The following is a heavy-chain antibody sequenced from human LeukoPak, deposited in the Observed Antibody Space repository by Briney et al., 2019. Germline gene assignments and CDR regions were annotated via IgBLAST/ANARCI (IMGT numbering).Heavy chain of an antibody. V-gene: IGHV3-9*01. D-gene: IGHD6-13*01. CDR2: IRWNSGSI. J-gene: IGHJ4*02. CDR3: AKEDGFTLVGPFDY. Sequence: GGSLRLSCAASGFTFDDYAVHWVRQAPGKGLEWVSGIRWNSGSIGYADSVKGRFTITRDNAKNSLYLQMNSLRAEDADWYYCAKEDGFTLVGPFDYGGQGTLVTVPS. CDR1: GFTFDDYA.